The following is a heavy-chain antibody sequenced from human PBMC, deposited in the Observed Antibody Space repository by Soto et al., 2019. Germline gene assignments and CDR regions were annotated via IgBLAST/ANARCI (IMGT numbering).Heavy chain of an antibody. CDR3: AKVHCSSWYCGRSWSIGMDV. CDR1: GFTFSSYG. D-gene: IGHD6-13*01. V-gene: IGHV3-30*18. J-gene: IGHJ6*02. CDR2: ISYDGSNK. Sequence: QVQLVESGGGVVQPGRSLRLSCAASGFTFSSYGMHWVRQAPGKGLEWVAVISYDGSNKYYADSVKGRFTISRDNSKNTLYLQMNRLRAEETAVYYCAKVHCSSWYCGRSWSIGMDVWGQGTTVTVSS.